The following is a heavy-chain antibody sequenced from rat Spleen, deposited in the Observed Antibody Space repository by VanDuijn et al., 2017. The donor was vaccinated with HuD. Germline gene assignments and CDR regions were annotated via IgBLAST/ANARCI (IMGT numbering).Heavy chain of an antibody. J-gene: IGHJ1*01. CDR3: ARQTLWVSDWYFDF. V-gene: IGHV2-64*01. CDR2: MWNGGGT. Sequence: QVQLKETGPDLVQVTQTLSITCTVSGFSLTTYNVHWVRQPPGKGLEWMGAMWNGGGTDYNSAFKSRLSIIRDTSKSQVFLKMNSLQTDDTAKYFCARQTLWVSDWYFDFWGPGTMVTVSS. CDR1: GFSLTTYN. D-gene: IGHD1-7*01.